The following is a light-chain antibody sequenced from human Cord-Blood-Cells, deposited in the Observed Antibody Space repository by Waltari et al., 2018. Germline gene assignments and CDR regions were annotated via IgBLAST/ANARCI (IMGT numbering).Light chain of an antibody. CDR3: QVWDSSSDHVV. CDR1: NIGSKS. J-gene: IGLJ2*01. CDR2: YDS. V-gene: IGLV3-21*04. Sequence: SYVLTQPPSVSVAPGKTARITCGGNNIGSKSVHWYQQKPGQATVLVIYYDSDRPSGTPGRFYGSNSGNTATLTISRVEAGDEADYYWQVWDSSSDHVVFGGGTKLTVL.